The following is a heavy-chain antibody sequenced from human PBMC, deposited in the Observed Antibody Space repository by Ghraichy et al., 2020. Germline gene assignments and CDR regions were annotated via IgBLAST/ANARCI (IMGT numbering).Heavy chain of an antibody. CDR2: IGTAGDT. CDR3: ARGSLITMVRGGAFDI. CDR1: GFTFSSYD. V-gene: IGHV3-13*01. D-gene: IGHD3-10*01. Sequence: LSLTCAASGFTFSSYDMHWVRQATGKGLEWVSAIGTAGDTYYPGSVKGRFTISRENAKNSLYLQMNSLRAGDTAVYYCARGSLITMVRGGAFDIWGQGTMVTVSS. J-gene: IGHJ3*02.